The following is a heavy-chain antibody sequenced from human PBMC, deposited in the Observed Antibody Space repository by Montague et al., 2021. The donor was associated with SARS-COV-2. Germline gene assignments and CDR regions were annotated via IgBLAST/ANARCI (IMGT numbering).Heavy chain of an antibody. CDR2: IYTSGST. CDR3: ASGIAATYYYYMDV. J-gene: IGHJ6*03. D-gene: IGHD6-13*01. V-gene: IGHV4-61*02. CDR1: GGSISSGSYY. Sequence: TLSLTCTVSGGSISSGSYYWSWIRQPAGKGLEWIGRIYTSGSTNYNPSLKSRVTISVDTSKNQFSLKLSSVTAADTAEYYCASGIAATYYYYMDVWGKGTTVTVSS.